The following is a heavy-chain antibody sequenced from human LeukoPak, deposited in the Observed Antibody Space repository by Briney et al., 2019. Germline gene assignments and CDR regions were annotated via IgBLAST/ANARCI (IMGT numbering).Heavy chain of an antibody. V-gene: IGHV3-33*08. CDR2: IWYGGSNT. CDR1: GFTFSTYG. D-gene: IGHD2-2*02. CDR3: AREGVVVVPAAIGVAAAEGTLDY. Sequence: PGGSLRLSCAASGFTFSTYGMHWVRQAPGKGLEWVAVIWYGGSNTYYADSVKGRFTISRDNSKNTLYLQMNSLRAEDTAVYYCAREGVVVVPAAIGVAAAEGTLDYWGQGTLVTVSS. J-gene: IGHJ4*02.